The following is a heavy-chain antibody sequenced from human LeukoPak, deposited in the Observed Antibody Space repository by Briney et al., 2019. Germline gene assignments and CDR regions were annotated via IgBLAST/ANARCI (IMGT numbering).Heavy chain of an antibody. D-gene: IGHD3-10*01. CDR2: SHNSGST. Sequence: SQTLSLACIVPGGSISRGSYYWNWIRQPAGKGLEWMGRSHNSGSTNYNPSLKSRVTISVDTSKNQFSLNLSSVTAADTAVYYCARQTFGVLYFDSWGPGTLVIVSS. V-gene: IGHV4-61*02. J-gene: IGHJ4*02. CDR3: ARQTFGVLYFDS. CDR1: GGSISRGSYY.